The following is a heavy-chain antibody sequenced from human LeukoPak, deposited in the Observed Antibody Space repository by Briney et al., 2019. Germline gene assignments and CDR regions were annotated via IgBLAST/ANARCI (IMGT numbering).Heavy chain of an antibody. CDR1: GGSFSGYY. Sequence: SETLSLTCAVYGGSFSGYYWSWIRQPPGKGLEWIGEINHSGSTNYNPSLKSRVTISVDTSKNQFSLKLSSVTAADTAVYYCARAKLLGSGWSPDYYYGMDVWGQGTTVTVSS. D-gene: IGHD6-19*01. CDR2: INHSGST. V-gene: IGHV4-34*01. CDR3: ARAKLLGSGWSPDYYYGMDV. J-gene: IGHJ6*02.